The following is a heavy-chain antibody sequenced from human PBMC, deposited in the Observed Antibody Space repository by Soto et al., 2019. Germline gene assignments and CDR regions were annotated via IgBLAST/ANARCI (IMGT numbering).Heavy chain of an antibody. CDR3: AKWNGYGDY. Sequence: EVQLLESGGGLVQPGGSLRLSGAVSGFSFSTYGVTWVHQAPGKGLEWVSGVSGGSGVTHYADSVKGRFTITGDNSKNTVYLHMNSLRVEDTAVYYCAKWNGYGDYWGQGTLVTVSS. CDR1: GFSFSTYG. V-gene: IGHV3-23*01. J-gene: IGHJ4*02. D-gene: IGHD1-1*01. CDR2: VSGGSGVT.